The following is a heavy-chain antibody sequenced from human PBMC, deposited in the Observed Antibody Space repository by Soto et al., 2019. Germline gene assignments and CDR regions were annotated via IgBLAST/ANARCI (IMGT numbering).Heavy chain of an antibody. Sequence: EVQLLESGGGLVQPGGSLRLSCAASRFTFSSYAMTWVRQAPGKGLEWVSAISGSGDSTYYAGSVKGRFTISRDNSKNTLYLQMNSLRAGDTAVYYCASGRGRSFYYGMDVWGQGTTVTVSS. J-gene: IGHJ6*02. D-gene: IGHD1-26*01. CDR1: RFTFSSYA. CDR3: ASGRGRSFYYGMDV. V-gene: IGHV3-23*01. CDR2: ISGSGDST.